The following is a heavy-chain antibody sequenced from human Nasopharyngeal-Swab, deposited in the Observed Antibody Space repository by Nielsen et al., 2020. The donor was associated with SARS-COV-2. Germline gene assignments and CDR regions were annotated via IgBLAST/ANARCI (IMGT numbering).Heavy chain of an antibody. CDR3: AKDTSSSWYVGWFDP. V-gene: IGHV3-9*01. D-gene: IGHD6-13*01. J-gene: IGHJ5*02. CDR2: ISWNSGSI. CDR1: GFTFDDYA. Sequence: SLKISCAASGFTFDDYAMHWVRQAPGKGLEWVSGISWNSGSIGYADSVKGRFTISRDNAKNSLYLQTNSLRAEDTALYYCAKDTSSSWYVGWFDPWGQGTLVTVSS.